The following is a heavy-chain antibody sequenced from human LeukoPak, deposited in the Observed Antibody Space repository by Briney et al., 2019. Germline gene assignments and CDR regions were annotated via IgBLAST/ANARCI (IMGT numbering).Heavy chain of an antibody. V-gene: IGHV4-59*02. D-gene: IGHD2-21*02. J-gene: IGHJ3*02. Sequence: SETLSLTCTVSGGSVSSYYWSWIRQPPGKGLEWIGYIYYSGSTNHNPSLKSRVTISVDTSKNQFSLKLSSVTAADTAVYYCARGRVLLSAFDIWGQGTMVTVSS. CDR3: ARGRVLLSAFDI. CDR1: GGSVSSYY. CDR2: IYYSGST.